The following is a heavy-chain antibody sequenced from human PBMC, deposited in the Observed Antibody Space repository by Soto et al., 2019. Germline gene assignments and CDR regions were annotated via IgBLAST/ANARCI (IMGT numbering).Heavy chain of an antibody. Sequence: QVQLQQWGAGLLKPSETLSLTCAVYGGSFSGYYWSWIRQPPGKGLEWIGEINHSGSINYNPSLKSRVTISVDTSKNQFSLKLSSVTAADTAVYYCARGHTVVRYYFDYWGQGTLVTVSS. V-gene: IGHV4-34*01. CDR2: INHSGSI. CDR3: ARGHTVVRYYFDY. CDR1: GGSFSGYY. D-gene: IGHD2-15*01. J-gene: IGHJ4*02.